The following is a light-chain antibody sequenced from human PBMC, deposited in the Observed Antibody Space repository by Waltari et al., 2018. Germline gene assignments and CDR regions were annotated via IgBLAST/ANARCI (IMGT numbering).Light chain of an antibody. J-gene: IGKJ2*03. CDR2: RAS. V-gene: IGKV1-5*03. Sequence: DIQLTQSPSPLSASVGDRVTITCRASQSVISNYLAWYQQKPGRAPKLLIYRASTLQSGVPSRFSGSGSGTEFTVTISSLQPDDFATYYCHHYDHSSHSFGQGTKLEIK. CDR3: HHYDHSSHS. CDR1: QSVISNY.